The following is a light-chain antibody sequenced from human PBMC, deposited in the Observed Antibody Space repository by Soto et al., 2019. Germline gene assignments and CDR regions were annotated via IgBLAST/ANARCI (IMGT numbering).Light chain of an antibody. CDR3: QQYNNWPLT. CDR1: QSISDT. J-gene: IGKJ4*01. V-gene: IGKV3-15*01. Sequence: IVLTQSPGTLSLSPGERATLSCRASQSISDTLAWYQQKPGQAPRLLIYGASKRATGFPARFSGSGSGTEFTLTISSLQSEDFALYYCQQYNNWPLTFGGGTKVDIK. CDR2: GAS.